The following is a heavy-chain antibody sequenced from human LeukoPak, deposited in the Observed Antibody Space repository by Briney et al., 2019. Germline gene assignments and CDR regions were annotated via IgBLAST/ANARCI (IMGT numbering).Heavy chain of an antibody. J-gene: IGHJ6*04. D-gene: IGHD6-6*01. V-gene: IGHV1-69*05. CDR3: ARENRDSSAAPV. CDR2: IIPIFGTA. CDR1: GGTFSSYA. Sequence: GASVKVSCKASGGTFSSYAISWVRQAPGQGLEWMGGIIPIFGTANYAQKFQGRVTITTDESTSTAYMELSSLRSEDTAVYYCARENRDSSAAPVWGKGTTVTVSS.